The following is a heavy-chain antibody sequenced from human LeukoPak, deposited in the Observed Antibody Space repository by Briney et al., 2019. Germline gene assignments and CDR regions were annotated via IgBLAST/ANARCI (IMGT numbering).Heavy chain of an antibody. Sequence: GGSLRLSCAASGLTFSSYSMNWVRQAPGKGLEWVSYISSSSSTIYYADSVKGRFTISRDNAKNSLYLQMNSLRAEDTAVYYCARESPLTYYDSSGYYDYWGQGTLVTVS. CDR1: GLTFSSYS. J-gene: IGHJ4*02. CDR3: ARESPLTYYDSSGYYDY. CDR2: ISSSSSTI. V-gene: IGHV3-48*04. D-gene: IGHD3-22*01.